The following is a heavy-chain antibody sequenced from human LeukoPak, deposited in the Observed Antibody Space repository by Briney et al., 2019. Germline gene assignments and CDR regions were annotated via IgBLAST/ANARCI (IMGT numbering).Heavy chain of an antibody. CDR1: GGSISSYY. CDR3: ARDSTGGIGNYGMDV. Sequence: SETLSLTCTVSGGSISSYYWSWIRQPPGKGLEWIGYIYYSGSTNYNPSLKSRVTMSVDTSKNQFSLKLSSVTAADTAVYYCARDSTGGIGNYGMDVWGQGTTVTVSS. CDR2: IYYSGST. V-gene: IGHV4-59*12. J-gene: IGHJ6*02. D-gene: IGHD2-2*01.